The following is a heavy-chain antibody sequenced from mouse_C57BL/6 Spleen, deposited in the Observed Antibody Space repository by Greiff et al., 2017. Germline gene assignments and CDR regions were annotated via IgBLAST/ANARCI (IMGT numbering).Heavy chain of an antibody. CDR3: ARGGFAY. CDR2: IDPSDSYT. V-gene: IGHV1-69*01. Sequence: QVQLQQPGAELVMPGASVKLSCKASGYTFTSYWMHWVTQRPGQGLEWIGEIDPSDSYTNYNQKFKSKSTLTVDKSSSTAYMQLSSLTSEDSAVYYCARGGFAYWGQGTLVTVSA. J-gene: IGHJ3*01. CDR1: GYTFTSYW.